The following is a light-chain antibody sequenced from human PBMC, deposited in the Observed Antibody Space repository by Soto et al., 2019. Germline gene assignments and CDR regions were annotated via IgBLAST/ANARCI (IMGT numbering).Light chain of an antibody. CDR1: QSISNY. CDR3: QQSYNAPRT. Sequence: DIQMTQSPFSLSAYVGDRFTITCRASQSISNYLNWYQQRPGKAPKLLIYAASNLQSGVPSRFSGSGSGTDFTLTVSSLQPEDFATYYCQQSYNAPRTFGQGTKLEIK. CDR2: AAS. J-gene: IGKJ2*01. V-gene: IGKV1-39*01.